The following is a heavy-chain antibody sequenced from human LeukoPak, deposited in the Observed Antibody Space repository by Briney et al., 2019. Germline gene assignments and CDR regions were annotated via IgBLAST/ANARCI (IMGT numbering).Heavy chain of an antibody. CDR3: VKERGPFDAFDI. J-gene: IGHJ3*02. Sequence: PGRSLSLSCVASGFTFTTYGMHWARQAPGKGLEWVAVIWSDGINRFYADSVKGRFTFSRDNSKNTLSLQMDSLRAEDTAVYYCVKERGPFDAFDIWGHGTVVTVSS. V-gene: IGHV3-33*06. CDR2: IWSDGINR. CDR1: GFTFTTYG.